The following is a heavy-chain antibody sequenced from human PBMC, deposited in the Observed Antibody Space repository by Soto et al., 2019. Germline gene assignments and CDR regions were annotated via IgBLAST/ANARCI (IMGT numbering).Heavy chain of an antibody. Sequence: PSETLSLTCTVSGGSISNFYWSWIRQPPGKGLEWIGYISYSGNTNYNPSLKSRVSISVDTSKNQLSLNLTSVTAADTAVYYCARAPMVLSRSYFXSWGQGTPVTVSS. CDR1: GGSISNFY. D-gene: IGHD2-8*01. J-gene: IGHJ4*02. V-gene: IGHV4-59*01. CDR3: ARAPMVLSRSYFXS. CDR2: ISYSGNT.